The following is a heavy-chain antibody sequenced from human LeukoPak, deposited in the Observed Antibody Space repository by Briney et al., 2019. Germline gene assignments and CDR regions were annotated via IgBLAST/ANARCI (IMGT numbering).Heavy chain of an antibody. D-gene: IGHD3/OR15-3a*01. CDR2: IYYSGST. Sequence: PSETLSLTCTVSGGSISSYYWSWVRQPPGKGLEWVGYIYYSGSTNYNPSLKSRVTISVDTSKNQFSLKLSSVTAADTAVYYCARQTGSGLFTLPGGQGTLVTVSS. V-gene: IGHV4-59*08. CDR1: GGSISSYY. J-gene: IGHJ4*02. CDR3: ARQTGSGLFTLP.